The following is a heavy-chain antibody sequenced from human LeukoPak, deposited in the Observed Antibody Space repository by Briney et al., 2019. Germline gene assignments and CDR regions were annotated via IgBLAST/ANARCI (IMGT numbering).Heavy chain of an antibody. J-gene: IGHJ4*02. CDR3: ARHIDWKFDY. D-gene: IGHD1-1*01. CDR2: IKQDGSEK. Sequence: PGGSLRLSCAPSGFAFSSYWMTWVRQAPGKGLEWVANIKQDGSEKYYVDSVKGRFTVSKDNARNSLCLQMNSLRVEDTAVYYCARHIDWKFDYWGQGTLVTVSS. CDR1: GFAFSSYW. V-gene: IGHV3-7*01.